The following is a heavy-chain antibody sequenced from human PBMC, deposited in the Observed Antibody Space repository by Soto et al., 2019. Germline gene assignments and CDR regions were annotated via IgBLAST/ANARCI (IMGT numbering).Heavy chain of an antibody. CDR2: IYYSGTT. CDR1: GGSVSSGSYY. Sequence: KPSETLSLTCTVSGGSVSSGSYYWTWIRQPPGKGLEWLGYIYYSGTTNYNPPLKSRITISVDTSGNQFSLKLSSVTAADTAVYFCPSPYSKPTACQAHGIDVWGQGTTVTVSS. J-gene: IGHJ6*02. D-gene: IGHD2-15*01. CDR3: PSPYSKPTACQAHGIDV. V-gene: IGHV4-61*01.